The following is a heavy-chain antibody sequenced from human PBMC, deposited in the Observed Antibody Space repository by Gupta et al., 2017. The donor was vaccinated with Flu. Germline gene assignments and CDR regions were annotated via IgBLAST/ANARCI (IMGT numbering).Heavy chain of an antibody. J-gene: IGHJ2*01. CDR1: SYA. CDR2: IVPLLGTA. V-gene: IGHV1-69*01. CDR3: ARHSGGHNYHWHFDL. D-gene: IGHD5-12*01. Sequence: SYAVSWVRQAPGEGLEWMGGIVPLLGTADSTEKFQDRVTISADESKTTVYMELTSLRSEDTAVYDCARHSGGHNYHWHFDLWGRGTLVTVSS.